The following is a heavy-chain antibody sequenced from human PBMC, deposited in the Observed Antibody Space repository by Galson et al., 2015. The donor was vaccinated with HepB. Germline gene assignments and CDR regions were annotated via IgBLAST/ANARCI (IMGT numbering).Heavy chain of an antibody. CDR1: GGTFSSYG. D-gene: IGHD6-13*01. CDR3: VRDNMGRIAAAVPNWFDP. V-gene: IGHV1-69*13. CDR2: IIPTFGIA. J-gene: IGHJ5*02. Sequence: SVKVSCKASGGTFSSYGISWVRQAPGQGLEWMGGIIPTFGIANYAQKFRGRVTITADESTSTAYMELSSLRSEDTAVYYCVRDNMGRIAAAVPNWFDPWGQGTLVTVSS.